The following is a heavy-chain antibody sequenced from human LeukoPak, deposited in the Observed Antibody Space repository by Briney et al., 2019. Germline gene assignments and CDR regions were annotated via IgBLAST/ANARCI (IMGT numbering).Heavy chain of an antibody. Sequence: KPSQTLSLTCAISGDSVSSDSAVWNWIRQSPSRGLEWLGRTYYRSKWSNDYAVPVQSRITINPDTSKNQFSLQLNSVTPEDTAMYYCARAGKGSGTFDYWGQGTLVTVSS. J-gene: IGHJ4*02. CDR1: GDSVSSDSAV. CDR2: TYYRSKWSN. D-gene: IGHD2-15*01. CDR3: ARAGKGSGTFDY. V-gene: IGHV6-1*01.